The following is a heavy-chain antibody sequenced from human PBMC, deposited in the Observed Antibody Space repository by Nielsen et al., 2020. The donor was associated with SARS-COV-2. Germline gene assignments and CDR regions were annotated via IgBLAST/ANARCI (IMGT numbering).Heavy chain of an antibody. J-gene: IGHJ3*02. CDR3: ASGSGDSLAFDI. CDR2: IYRSDNS. V-gene: IGHV3-53*01. D-gene: IGHD1-26*01. Sequence: GGSLRLSCVASGFTFRNAWMTWVRQAPGKGLEWLSIIYRSDNSYYADSVKGRFTISRDNSKNTLYLQMNSLSGDDTAVYYCASGSGDSLAFDIWGQGTMVIVSS. CDR1: GFTFRNAW.